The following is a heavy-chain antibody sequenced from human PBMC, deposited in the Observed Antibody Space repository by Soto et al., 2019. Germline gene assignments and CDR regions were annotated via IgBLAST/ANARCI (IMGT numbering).Heavy chain of an antibody. CDR3: ARGGPHHPSRNIDH. CDR2: ISIKSSTT. D-gene: IGHD2-2*01. V-gene: IGHV3-11*05. Sequence: QVELVESGGGVVKPGGSLRLSCAASGFTFSDHFMTWIRQPPGKGLEWVSYISIKSSTTNYADSVNGRFTISRDNAKSSLYLQMDNLRVDDTAVYYCARGGPHHPSRNIDHWGQGTLVTVSS. CDR1: GFTFSDHF. J-gene: IGHJ4*02.